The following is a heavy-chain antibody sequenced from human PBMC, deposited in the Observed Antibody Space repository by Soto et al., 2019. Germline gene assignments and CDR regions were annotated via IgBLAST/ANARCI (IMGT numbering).Heavy chain of an antibody. Sequence: PGGSLRLSCAASGVTFSSYAMSWVRQAPGKGLEWVSTISGSGSSTYYADSVKGRFTISRDNSKNTLYLQMNSLRAEDTAIYYCSNRHNSNYGGFFDYWGQGTVVTVSS. CDR1: GVTFSSYA. V-gene: IGHV3-23*01. CDR3: SNRHNSNYGGFFDY. J-gene: IGHJ4*02. D-gene: IGHD4-4*01. CDR2: ISGSGSST.